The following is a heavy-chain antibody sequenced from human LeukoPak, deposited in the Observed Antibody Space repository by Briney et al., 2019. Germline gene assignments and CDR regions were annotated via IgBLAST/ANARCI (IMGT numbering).Heavy chain of an antibody. CDR1: GVTFSGYY. CDR3: SRMGEVVTKEGHPADY. D-gene: IGHD5-24*01. V-gene: IGHV4-34*01. Sequence: SETLSLTCAVYGVTFSGYYWNWIRPPPGKGLEWIGEINHSGSTNYHPSLKSRVTISVDTSEKQFSLKLRSVTAADTAADYCSRMGEVVTKEGHPADYWGQGTLVTVSS. J-gene: IGHJ4*02. CDR2: INHSGST.